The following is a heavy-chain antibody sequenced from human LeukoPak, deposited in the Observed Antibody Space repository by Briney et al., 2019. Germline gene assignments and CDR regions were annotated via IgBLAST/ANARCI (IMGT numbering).Heavy chain of an antibody. CDR1: GYTFRSYE. V-gene: IGHV1-8*02. D-gene: IGHD4-23*01. CDR3: ARGHYGGNRYFDI. Sequence: ASVKVSCKASGYTFRSYEINWVRQAPGQGLEWVGWIYPNSGKRGYAQKLQGRVTMTRDTSTETAFIELSSLKFDDTATFYCARGHYGGNRYFDIWGQGTLVTVPS. J-gene: IGHJ4*02. CDR2: IYPNSGKR.